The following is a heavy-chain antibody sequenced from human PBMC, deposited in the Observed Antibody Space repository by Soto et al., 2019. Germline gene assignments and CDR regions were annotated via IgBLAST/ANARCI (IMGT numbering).Heavy chain of an antibody. CDR1: GFTFSNFG. CDR3: VKGGDWAVAVYFDY. Sequence: GGSLRLSCAASGFTFSNFGMHWVRQAPGKGLEWVAVIPYDGSMTYYADSVKGRFTISRDNSNNTLYLEMNSLRAEDTAVYYCVKGGDWAVAVYFDYWGQGTLVTVSS. J-gene: IGHJ4*02. CDR2: IPYDGSMT. D-gene: IGHD6-19*01. V-gene: IGHV3-30*02.